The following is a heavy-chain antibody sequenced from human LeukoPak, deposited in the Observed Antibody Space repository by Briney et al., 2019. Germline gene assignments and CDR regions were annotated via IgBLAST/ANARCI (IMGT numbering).Heavy chain of an antibody. J-gene: IGHJ3*02. Sequence: ASVKVSCKASGYTFTGYYMHWVRQAPGQGLEWMGWINPNSGGTNYAQKFQGRVTMTRDTSISTAYMELSRLRSDDTVVYYCARDLRYNWNDGAAPLGAFDIWGQGTMVTVSS. CDR2: INPNSGGT. D-gene: IGHD1-20*01. CDR3: ARDLRYNWNDGAAPLGAFDI. CDR1: GYTFTGYY. V-gene: IGHV1-2*02.